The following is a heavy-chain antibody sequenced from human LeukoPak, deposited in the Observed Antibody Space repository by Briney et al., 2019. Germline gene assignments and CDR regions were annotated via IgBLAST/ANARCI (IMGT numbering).Heavy chain of an antibody. D-gene: IGHD4-17*01. Sequence: GGSLRLSCAASGFTFSSYAMHWVRQAPGKGLEWVAVISYDGSNKYYADSVKGRFTISRDNSKNTLYLQMNSLRAEDTAVYYCATAHGIGYWGQGTLVTVSS. V-gene: IGHV3-30-3*01. CDR3: ATAHGIGY. CDR1: GFTFSSYA. CDR2: ISYDGSNK. J-gene: IGHJ4*02.